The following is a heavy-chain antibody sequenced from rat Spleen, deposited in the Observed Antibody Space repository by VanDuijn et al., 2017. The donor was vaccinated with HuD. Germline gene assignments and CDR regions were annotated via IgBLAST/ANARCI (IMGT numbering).Heavy chain of an antibody. CDR2: INYDGRST. CDR3: ARRHYGYTDYFDY. Sequence: EVQLVESGGGLVQPGRSMKLSCAASGLSFSNYDMAWVRQAPGKGLEWVATINYDGRSTFYRDSVKGRFTISRDIAKSTLYLQMDSLGSEDTATYYCARRHYGYTDYFDYWGQGVMVTVSS. D-gene: IGHD1-11*01. V-gene: IGHV5-29*01. CDR1: GLSFSNYD. J-gene: IGHJ2*01.